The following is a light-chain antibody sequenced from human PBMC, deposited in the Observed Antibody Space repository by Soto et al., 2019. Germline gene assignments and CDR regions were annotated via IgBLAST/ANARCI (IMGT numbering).Light chain of an antibody. CDR1: SSDVGAYNY. V-gene: IGLV2-14*01. CDR2: EVS. J-gene: IGLJ2*01. Sequence: QSALTQPASVSGSPGQSITISCTGTSSDVGAYNYVSWYQQHPGKAPKLMIFEVSDRPSGVSNRFSGSKSGNTASLTISGVPAEDEADYYCSSYTSSNTLVFGGGTKLTVL. CDR3: SSYTSSNTLV.